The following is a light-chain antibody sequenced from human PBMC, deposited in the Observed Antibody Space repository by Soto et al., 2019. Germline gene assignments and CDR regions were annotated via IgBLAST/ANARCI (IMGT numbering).Light chain of an antibody. CDR3: QHSYITPLT. J-gene: IGKJ4*01. CDR1: QSISSY. Sequence: DIKMTQSPSSLSASVGDRVTITCRASQSISSYLNWYQQKPGKAPKLLIYAASSLQSGVPSRFSGSGSGTDFTLTISSLQPEDFAPYYCQHSYITPLTFCGGTKVDTK. V-gene: IGKV1-39*01. CDR2: AAS.